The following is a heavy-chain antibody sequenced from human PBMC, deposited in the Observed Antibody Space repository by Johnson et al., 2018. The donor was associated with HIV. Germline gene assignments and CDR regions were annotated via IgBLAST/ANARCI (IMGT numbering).Heavy chain of an antibody. CDR3: ARDTGGGEPYDI. CDR1: GFTFSSSA. J-gene: IGHJ3*02. V-gene: IGHV3-20*04. CDR2: INWNGGST. D-gene: IGHD2-21*01. Sequence: VQLVESGGDLIQPGGSLRLSCAASGFTFSSSAMHWVHQAPGKGLEWVSGINWNGGSTGYADSVKGRFTISRDNAKNSLYLQRNSLRAEDTAVYYCARDTGGGEPYDIWGQGTMVTVSS.